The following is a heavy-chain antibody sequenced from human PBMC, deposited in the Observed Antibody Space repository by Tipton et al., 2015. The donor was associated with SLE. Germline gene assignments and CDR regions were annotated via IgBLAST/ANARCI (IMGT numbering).Heavy chain of an antibody. CDR2: IYYRGYT. D-gene: IGHD3-10*01. Sequence: TLSLTCTVSSGSISSSDYYWGWIRQPPGKGLEWIGNIYYRGYTYYSPSLKSRVTISVDTSKNQFSLNLSSVTAADTAVYHCAREWGSTSYCGQGTLVTVSS. CDR1: SGSISSSDYY. V-gene: IGHV4-39*01. CDR3: AREWGSTSY. J-gene: IGHJ4*02.